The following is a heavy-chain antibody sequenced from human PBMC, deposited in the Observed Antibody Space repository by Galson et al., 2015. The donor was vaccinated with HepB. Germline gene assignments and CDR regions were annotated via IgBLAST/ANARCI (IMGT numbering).Heavy chain of an antibody. V-gene: IGHV2-70*11. J-gene: IGHJ6*02. CDR1: GFSHSTRGMC. D-gene: IGHD3-16*01. Sequence: PALVKPTQTLTLTCTFSGFSHSTRGMCVSWIRHPPGKALEWLARIDWDDDKYYSTSLKTRLTISKDTSKNQVVLTMTNMDPVDTATYYCARSRTHYEGGMDVWGQGTTVTVSS. CDR3: ARSRTHYEGGMDV. CDR2: IDWDDDK.